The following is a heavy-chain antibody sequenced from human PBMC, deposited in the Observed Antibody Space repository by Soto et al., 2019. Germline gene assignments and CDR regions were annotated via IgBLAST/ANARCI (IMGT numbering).Heavy chain of an antibody. J-gene: IGHJ6*02. CDR3: ARDLVGATIYYYYYGMDV. D-gene: IGHD1-26*01. CDR2: ISAYNGNT. CDR1: GYTFTSYG. Sequence: ASVKVSCKASGYTFTSYGISWVRQAPGQGLEWMGWISAYNGNTNYAQKLQGRVTMTTDTSTSTAYMELSSLRSEDTAVYYCARDLVGATIYYYYYGMDVWGQGTTVTVSS. V-gene: IGHV1-18*01.